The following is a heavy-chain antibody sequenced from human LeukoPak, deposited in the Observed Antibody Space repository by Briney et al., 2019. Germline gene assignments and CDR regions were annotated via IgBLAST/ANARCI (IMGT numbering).Heavy chain of an antibody. J-gene: IGHJ4*02. CDR3: ARGQRLGS. CDR2: ISGNGGST. Sequence: GGSLRLSCAASGFTFSSYAMSWVRQAPGKGLEWVSVISGNGGSTYYADSVKGRFTISRDNAKNSLYLQMNNLRVEDTAVYFCARGQRLGSWGQGTLVIVSS. V-gene: IGHV3-23*01. CDR1: GFTFSSYA. D-gene: IGHD3-9*01.